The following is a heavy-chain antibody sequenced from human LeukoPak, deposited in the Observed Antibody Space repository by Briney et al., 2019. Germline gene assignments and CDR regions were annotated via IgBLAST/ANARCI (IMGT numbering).Heavy chain of an antibody. Sequence: GASVKVSCKASGYTFTSYYMHWARQAPGQGLEWMGLINPSGGSTRYAQKFQGRVTMTRDTSTSTAYMELSSLRSEATAVYYCARDGNPFMATTTYGYWGQGTLVTVSS. CDR1: GYTFTSYY. CDR2: INPSGGST. V-gene: IGHV1-46*01. J-gene: IGHJ4*02. D-gene: IGHD1-26*01. CDR3: ARDGNPFMATTTYGY.